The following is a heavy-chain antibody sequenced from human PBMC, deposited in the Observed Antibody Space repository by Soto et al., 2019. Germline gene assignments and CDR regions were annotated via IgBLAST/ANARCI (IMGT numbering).Heavy chain of an antibody. CDR1: GGSFSGYY. CDR3: ARPGQQLWTAKDAFDI. V-gene: IGHV4-34*01. J-gene: IGHJ3*02. CDR2: INHSGRT. Sequence: QVQLQQWGAGLLKPSETLSLTCAVYGGSFSGYYWSWIRQPPGKGLEWIGEINHSGRTNYNPSLKSRVTIAVDTSKNQFSLKLSSVTAADTAVYYCARPGQQLWTAKDAFDIWGQGTMVTVSS. D-gene: IGHD5-18*01.